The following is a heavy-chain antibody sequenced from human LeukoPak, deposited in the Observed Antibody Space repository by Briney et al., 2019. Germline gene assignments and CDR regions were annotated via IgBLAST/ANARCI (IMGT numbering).Heavy chain of an antibody. CDR3: ARDSPSGDGSYLIDY. D-gene: IGHD1-26*01. Sequence: ASVKVSCKASGNTFTSFHIHWVRQAPGQGLEYMGIIKVYGDTTIYAQRFQGRITMTRDTSTSTVYMELSSLNSEDTAVYYCARDSPSGDGSYLIDYWGQGTLVTVSS. V-gene: IGHV1-46*01. CDR2: IKVYGDTT. J-gene: IGHJ4*02. CDR1: GNTFTSFH.